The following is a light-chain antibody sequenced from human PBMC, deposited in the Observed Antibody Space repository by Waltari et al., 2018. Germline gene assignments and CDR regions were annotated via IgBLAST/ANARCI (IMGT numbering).Light chain of an antibody. J-gene: IGLJ3*02. V-gene: IGLV1-51*01. CDR1: SSNIGNNY. Sequence: QSVLTQPPSVSAAPGQKVTISFSGSSSNIGNNYVSWYQQLPGTAPKLLIYYNNKRPSGIPDRFSGSKSGTSATLGITGLQTGDEADYYCGTWDSSLSAWVFGGGTKLTVL. CDR2: YNN. CDR3: GTWDSSLSAWV.